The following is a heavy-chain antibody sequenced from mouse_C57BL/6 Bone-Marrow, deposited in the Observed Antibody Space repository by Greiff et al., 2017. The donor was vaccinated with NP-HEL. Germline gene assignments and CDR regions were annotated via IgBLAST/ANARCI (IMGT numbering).Heavy chain of an antibody. CDR3: ARRGELGYWYFDV. CDR2: ISNLAYSI. J-gene: IGHJ1*03. D-gene: IGHD4-1*01. Sequence: DVMLVESGGGLVQPGGSLKLSCAASGFTFSDYGMAWVRQAPRKGPEWVAFISNLAYSIYYADTVTGRFTISRENAKNTLYLEMSSLRSEDTAMYYCARRGELGYWYFDVWGTGTTVTVSS. CDR1: GFTFSDYG. V-gene: IGHV5-15*01.